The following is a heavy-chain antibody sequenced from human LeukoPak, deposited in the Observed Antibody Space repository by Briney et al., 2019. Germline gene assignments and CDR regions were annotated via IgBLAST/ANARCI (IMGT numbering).Heavy chain of an antibody. D-gene: IGHD6-13*01. CDR3: AKDIAIAAAGTVGYYGMDV. V-gene: IGHV3-43*02. CDR1: GFTFDDYA. CDR2: ISGDGGST. Sequence: GGSLRLSCAASGFTFDDYAMHWVRQAPGKGLEWVSLISGDGGSTYYADSVKGRFTISRDNSKNSLYLQMNSLRTEDTALYYCAKDIAIAAAGTVGYYGMDVWGQGTTVTVSS. J-gene: IGHJ6*02.